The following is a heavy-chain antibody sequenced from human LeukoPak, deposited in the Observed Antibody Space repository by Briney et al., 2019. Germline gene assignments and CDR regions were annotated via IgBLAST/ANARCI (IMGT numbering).Heavy chain of an antibody. D-gene: IGHD1-26*01. CDR3: AKEEVQWELLEYNYYYYYYMDV. CDR1: GFTFSSYG. J-gene: IGHJ6*03. CDR2: IRYDGSNK. Sequence: HPGGSLRLSCAASGFTFSSYGMHWVRQAPGKGLEWVAFIRYDGSNKYYADSVKGRFTISRDNSKNTLYLQMNSLRAEDTAVYYCAKEEVQWELLEYNYYYYYYMDVWGKGTTVTISS. V-gene: IGHV3-30*02.